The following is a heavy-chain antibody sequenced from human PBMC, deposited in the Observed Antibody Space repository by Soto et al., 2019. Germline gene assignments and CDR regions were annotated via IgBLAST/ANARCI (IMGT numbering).Heavy chain of an antibody. CDR1: GFTFSSYG. CDR2: IWYDGSNK. D-gene: IGHD3-3*01. CDR3: ARVFLEWLIVPLPVTNYYYYMDV. Sequence: GGSLRLSCAASGFTFSSYGMHWVRQAPGKGLEWVAVIWYDGSNKYYADSVKGRFTISRDNSKNTLYLQMNSLRAEDTAVYYCARVFLEWLIVPLPVTNYYYYMDVWGKGTTVTVSS. V-gene: IGHV3-33*01. J-gene: IGHJ6*03.